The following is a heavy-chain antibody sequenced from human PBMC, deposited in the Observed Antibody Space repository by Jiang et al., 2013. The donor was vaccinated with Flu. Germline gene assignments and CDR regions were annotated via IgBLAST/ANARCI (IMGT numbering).Heavy chain of an antibody. V-gene: IGHV6-1*01. CDR3: AREPYYDSSGYFAYDY. CDR1: SSNSAA. CDR2: TYYRSKWYN. J-gene: IGHJ4*02. D-gene: IGHD3-22*01. Sequence: SSNSAAWNWIRQSPSRGLEWLGRTYYRSKWYNDYAVSVKSRITINPDTSKNQFSLQLNSVTPEDTAVYYCAREPYYDSSGYFAYDYWGQGTLVTVSS.